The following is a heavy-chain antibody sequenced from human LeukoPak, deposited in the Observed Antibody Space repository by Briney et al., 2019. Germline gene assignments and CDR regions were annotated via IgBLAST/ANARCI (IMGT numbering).Heavy chain of an antibody. Sequence: SETLSLTXTVSGGSISSYYWSWIRQPPGKGLEWIGYIYYSGSTNYNPSLKSRVTISVDTSKNQFSLKLSSVTAADTAVYYCARKYYDFWSGYYYWGQGTLVTVSS. CDR3: ARKYYDFWSGYYY. V-gene: IGHV4-59*01. J-gene: IGHJ4*02. D-gene: IGHD3-3*01. CDR2: IYYSGST. CDR1: GGSISSYY.